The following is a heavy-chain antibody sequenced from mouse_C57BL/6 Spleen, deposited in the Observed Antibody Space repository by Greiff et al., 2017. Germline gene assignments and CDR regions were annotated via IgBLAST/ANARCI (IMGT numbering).Heavy chain of an antibody. J-gene: IGHJ4*01. D-gene: IGHD3-2*02. V-gene: IGHV1-7*01. CDR3: AKQGQANYYAMDY. CDR1: GYTFPSYW. CDR2: INPCSGYT. Sequence: QVQLQPSGAEPAKPWASMKLFRQASGYTFPSYWMHWVKQRPGQGLEWIGYINPCSGYTKYNQKFKDKATFTADKSSSTAYMQLSSLTYEDSAVYYCAKQGQANYYAMDYWGQGTSVTVSS.